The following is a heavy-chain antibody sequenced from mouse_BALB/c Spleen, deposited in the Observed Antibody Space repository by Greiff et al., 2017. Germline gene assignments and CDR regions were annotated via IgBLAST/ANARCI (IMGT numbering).Heavy chain of an antibody. V-gene: IGHV5-6-5*01. Sequence: EVHLVESGGGLVKPGGSLKLSCAASGFTFSSYAMSWVRQTPEKRLEWVASISSGGSTYYPDSVKGRFTISRDNARNILYLQMSSLRSEDTAMYYCAREQEPGAMDYWGQGTSVTVAS. J-gene: IGHJ4*01. CDR3: AREQEPGAMDY. CDR1: GFTFSSYA. CDR2: ISSGGST.